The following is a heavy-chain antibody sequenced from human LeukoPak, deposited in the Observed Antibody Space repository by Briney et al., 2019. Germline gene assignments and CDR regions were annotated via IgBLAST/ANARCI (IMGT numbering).Heavy chain of an antibody. J-gene: IGHJ5*02. V-gene: IGHV1-46*01. CDR3: ARDRITMVRRPANWFDH. CDR2: INPSGGST. Sequence: ASVKVSCKASGYTFTSYYMHWVRQAPGQGLEWMGIINPSGGSTSYAQKFQGRVTMTRDTSTSTVYMELSSLRSEDTAVYYCARDRITMVRRPANWFDHWGQGTLVTVSS. D-gene: IGHD3-10*01. CDR1: GYTFTSYY.